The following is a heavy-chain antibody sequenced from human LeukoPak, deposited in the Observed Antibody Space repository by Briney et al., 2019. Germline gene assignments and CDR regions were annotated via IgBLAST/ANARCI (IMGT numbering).Heavy chain of an antibody. D-gene: IGHD4-17*01. Sequence: PGGSLRLSRAASGFTITPYAMNWVRQAPGKGLEWVSAISGSGGGTYYADSVKGRFTISRDTSKNTLYLQMNSLRAEDTAVYYCAKWDYGVGSDNWGQGTLVTVSS. J-gene: IGHJ4*02. CDR1: GFTITPYA. CDR3: AKWDYGVGSDN. CDR2: ISGSGGGT. V-gene: IGHV3-23*01.